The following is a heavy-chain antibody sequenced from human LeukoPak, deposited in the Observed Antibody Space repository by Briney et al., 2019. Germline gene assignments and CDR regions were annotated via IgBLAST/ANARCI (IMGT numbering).Heavy chain of an antibody. V-gene: IGHV4-39*07. CDR1: GGSISSSSYF. D-gene: IGHD3-22*01. Sequence: SETLSLTCTVSGGSISSSSYFWGWIRQPPGKGLEWIGSVYYSGSTHYNPSLKSQVTISIDTSKNQVSLKLSSVTAADTAVYYCASFYDSSGYYSQGYWGQGTLVTVSS. J-gene: IGHJ4*02. CDR2: VYYSGST. CDR3: ASFYDSSGYYSQGY.